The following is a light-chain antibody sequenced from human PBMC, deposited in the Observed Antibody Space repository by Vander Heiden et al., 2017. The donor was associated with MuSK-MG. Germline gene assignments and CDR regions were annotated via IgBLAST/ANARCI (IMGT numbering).Light chain of an antibody. CDR2: WAS. CDR3: QQYYSTPPA. CDR1: QSVLYSSNNKNY. Sequence: DIVMTQSPDPLAVSLGERATLYCTSSQSVLYSSNNKNYVAWYQQKPGQPPKLLIYWASTREAGVPDRFSGSGSGTDSTITISSLQAEDVAVYYCQQYYSTPPAFGPGTKVDIK. J-gene: IGKJ3*01. V-gene: IGKV4-1*01.